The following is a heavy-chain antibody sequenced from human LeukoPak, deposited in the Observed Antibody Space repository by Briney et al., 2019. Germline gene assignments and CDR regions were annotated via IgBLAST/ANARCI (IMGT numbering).Heavy chain of an antibody. D-gene: IGHD6-19*01. J-gene: IGHJ6*02. CDR1: GFTFSSYG. V-gene: IGHV3-30*03. CDR3: AREAYSSGWSEGYYYYYGMDV. CDR2: ISYDGSNK. Sequence: AGRSLRLSCAASGFTFSSYGMHWVRQAPGKGLEWVAVISYDGSNKYYADSVKGRFTISRDNSKNTLYLQMNSLRAEDTAVYYCAREAYSSGWSEGYYYYYGMDVWGQGTTVTVSS.